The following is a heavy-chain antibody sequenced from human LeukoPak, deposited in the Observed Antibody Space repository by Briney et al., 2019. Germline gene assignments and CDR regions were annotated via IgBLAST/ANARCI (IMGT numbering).Heavy chain of an antibody. CDR2: ISWDGGST. J-gene: IGHJ4*02. D-gene: IGHD2-15*01. CDR3: AKDPDPYCSGGSCYSWDY. V-gene: IGHV3-43D*03. Sequence: PGGSLRLSCAASGFTFDDYAMHWVRQAPGKGLEWVSLISWDGGSTYYADSVKGRFTISRDNSKNTLFLQMNSLRAEDAAVYYCAKDPDPYCSGGSCYSWDYWGQGTLVTVSS. CDR1: GFTFDDYA.